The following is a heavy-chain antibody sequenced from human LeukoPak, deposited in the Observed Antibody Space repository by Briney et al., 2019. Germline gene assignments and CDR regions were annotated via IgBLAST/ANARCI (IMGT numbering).Heavy chain of an antibody. J-gene: IGHJ4*02. CDR2: IWSDGSNK. V-gene: IGHV3-33*01. D-gene: IGHD3-10*01. CDR1: GFTFSTYG. CDR3: ARDRGGSKYFDS. Sequence: GGSLRLSCAASGFTFSTYGMHWDRQAPGKGLEWVAVIWSDGSNKFYADSVKGRFTISRDNSKNTLFLQMNSLRAEDTALYSCARDRGGSKYFDSWGQRTLVTVSS.